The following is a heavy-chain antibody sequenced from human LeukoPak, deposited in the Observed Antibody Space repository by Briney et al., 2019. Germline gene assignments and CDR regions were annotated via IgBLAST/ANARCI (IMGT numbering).Heavy chain of an antibody. D-gene: IGHD6-19*01. CDR3: ARGRWRSSGWYAFDY. J-gene: IGHJ6*04. CDR2: INTSGGST. V-gene: IGHV1-46*01. Sequence: RASVKVSCKTSGYTFTSYYLHWVRQAPGQGLEWMGMINTSGGSTTYAQKFQGRVTMTRDMSTSTVYMEMSSLRSEDTAVYYCARGRWRSSGWYAFDYWGKGTTVTISS. CDR1: GYTFTSYY.